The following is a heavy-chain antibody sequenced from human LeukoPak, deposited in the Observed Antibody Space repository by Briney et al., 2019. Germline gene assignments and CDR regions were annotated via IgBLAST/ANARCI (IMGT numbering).Heavy chain of an antibody. CDR2: IRYDGSNK. Sequence: GGSLRLSCAASGFTFSSYGMHWVRQAPGKGLEWVAFIRYDGSNKYYADSVKGRFTISRDNSENTLYLQMNSLRAEDTAVYYCAKDWSPTYYYDSSGYYYGYWGQGTLVTVSS. CDR1: GFTFSSYG. D-gene: IGHD3-22*01. V-gene: IGHV3-30*02. J-gene: IGHJ4*02. CDR3: AKDWSPTYYYDSSGYYYGY.